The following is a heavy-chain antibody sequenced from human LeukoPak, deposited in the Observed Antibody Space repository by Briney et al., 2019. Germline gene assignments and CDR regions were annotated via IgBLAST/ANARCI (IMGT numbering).Heavy chain of an antibody. CDR1: GGTFSSYA. V-gene: IGHV1-69*13. D-gene: IGHD6-19*01. Sequence: ASVKVSFTASGGTFSSYAISWVRQAPGQGLEWMGGIIPIFGTANYAQKFQGRVTITADESTSTAYMELSSLRSEDTAVYYCARDFEDSSGWYRDYYGMDVWGQGTTVTVSS. CDR3: ARDFEDSSGWYRDYYGMDV. CDR2: IIPIFGTA. J-gene: IGHJ6*02.